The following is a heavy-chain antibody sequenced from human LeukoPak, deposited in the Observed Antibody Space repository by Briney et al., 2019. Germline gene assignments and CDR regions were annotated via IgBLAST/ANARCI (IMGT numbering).Heavy chain of an antibody. D-gene: IGHD1-1*01. CDR3: ARGPAGYN. J-gene: IGHJ4*02. V-gene: IGHV3-53*01. CDR1: GFTVSSNH. Sequence: GGSLRLSCAASGFTVSSNHMSWVRQAPGKGLEWVSVIYSGDSTDYADSVKGRFTISRDNLKNTLYPQMNSLRAEDTAVYYCARGPAGYNWGQGTLVTFSS. CDR2: IYSGDST.